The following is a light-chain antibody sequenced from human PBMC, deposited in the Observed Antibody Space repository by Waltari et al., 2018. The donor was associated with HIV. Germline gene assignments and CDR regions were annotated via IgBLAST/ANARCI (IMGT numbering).Light chain of an antibody. CDR1: ELGDKY. CDR2: QDN. CDR3: QAWGSSTSGV. Sequence: SYEVTQPPSVAVSPGQTASITCSGFELGDKYTCWSQQKPGQSPLLVIYQDNKRPSGIPERFSGSSSGHTATLTISGTLPVDEADYYCQAWGSSTSGVFGRGTKLTVL. V-gene: IGLV3-1*01. J-gene: IGLJ2*01.